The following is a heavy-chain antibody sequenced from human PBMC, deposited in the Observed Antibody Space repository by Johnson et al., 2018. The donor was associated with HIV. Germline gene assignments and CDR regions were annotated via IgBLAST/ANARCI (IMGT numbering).Heavy chain of an antibody. CDR3: ARDGVATEAHYALYI. D-gene: IGHD5-12*01. Sequence: VQLVESGGGLIQPGGSLRLSCAASGFPFNLYWMTWVRQAPGKGLEWVANIKQDGSEKYYVDSVKGRFTIFRDNAKNSLFLQMNSLRAEDTAVYYCARDGVATEAHYALYIWGEGTMVTVSS. V-gene: IGHV3-7*01. CDR1: GFPFNLYW. CDR2: IKQDGSEK. J-gene: IGHJ3*02.